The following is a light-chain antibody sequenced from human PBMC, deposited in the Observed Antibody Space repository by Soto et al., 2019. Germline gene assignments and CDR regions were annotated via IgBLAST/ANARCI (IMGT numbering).Light chain of an antibody. CDR1: QSVSSSY. V-gene: IGKV3-20*01. CDR2: GAS. J-gene: IGKJ4*01. CDR3: QRYGTSLPLT. Sequence: EIVLTQSPGTLSLSPGDRATLSCRASQSVSSSYVAWYQQKPGQATRLLIYGASSRATGIPDRFSGSGSGTDFTLTISRLEPEDFAVYYCQRYGTSLPLTFGGGTKVEIK.